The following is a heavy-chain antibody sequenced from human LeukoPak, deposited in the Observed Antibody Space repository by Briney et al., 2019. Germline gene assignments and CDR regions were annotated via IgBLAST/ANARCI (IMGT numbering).Heavy chain of an antibody. CDR2: IYYSGST. V-gene: IGHV4-59*01. D-gene: IGHD6-13*01. J-gene: IGHJ3*02. CDR3: AATQQLVISRAFDI. Sequence: SETLSLTCTVSGGSISSYYWSWIRQPPGKGLEWIGYIYYSGSTNYNPSLKSRVTISVDTSKNQFSLKLSSVTAADTAVYYCAATQQLVISRAFDIWGQGTMVIVSS. CDR1: GGSISSYY.